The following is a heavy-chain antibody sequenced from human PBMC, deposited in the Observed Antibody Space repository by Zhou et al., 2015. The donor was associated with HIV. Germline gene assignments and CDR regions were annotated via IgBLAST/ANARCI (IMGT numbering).Heavy chain of an antibody. J-gene: IGHJ4*02. D-gene: IGHD3-10*01. CDR3: ARVTQSGFGELLSYFDY. CDR2: IIPIFGTA. CDR1: GGTFSSYA. Sequence: QVQLVQSGAEVKKPGSSVKVSCKASGGTFSSYAISWVRQAPGQGLEWMGGIIPIFGTANYAQKFQGRVTITADESTSTAYMELSSLRSEDTAVYYCARVTQSGFGELLSYFDYWGQGTLVTVSS. V-gene: IGHV1-69*01.